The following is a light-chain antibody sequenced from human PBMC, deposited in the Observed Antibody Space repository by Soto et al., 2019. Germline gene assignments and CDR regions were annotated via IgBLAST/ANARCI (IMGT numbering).Light chain of an antibody. CDR2: DAS. Sequence: DIQMTQSPSTLSASVGDRVTITCRASQTISSWLAWYQQKPGEAPKLLIYDASALPRGVPSRFSGSGSGTEFTLTISSLQPDDFATYYCQQYMSYSFGQGTMVDVK. CDR3: QQYMSYS. CDR1: QTISSW. J-gene: IGKJ1*01. V-gene: IGKV1-5*01.